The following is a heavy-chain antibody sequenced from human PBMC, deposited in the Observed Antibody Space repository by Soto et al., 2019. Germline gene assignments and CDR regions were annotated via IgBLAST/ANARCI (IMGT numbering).Heavy chain of an antibody. CDR1: GYTFTNYY. CDR3: ARGGDVVLVTAPLEH. J-gene: IGHJ4*02. Sequence: QVQLVQSGAEVKKPGASVKVSCKTSGYTFTNYYMHWVRQAPGQGLEWMGIIKCSGGETTYAKRFLGRVTMTRDTYTSTVYMEVSSLRSEDTAVYDCARGGDVVLVTAPLEHWGQGTLVTVSS. V-gene: IGHV1-46*03. D-gene: IGHD2-21*02. CDR2: IKCSGGET.